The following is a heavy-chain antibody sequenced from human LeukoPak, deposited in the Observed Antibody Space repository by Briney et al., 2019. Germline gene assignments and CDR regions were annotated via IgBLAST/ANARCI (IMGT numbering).Heavy chain of an antibody. CDR1: GYTFTSYY. CDR3: ATARVGAELDY. J-gene: IGHJ4*02. CDR2: INPSGGST. V-gene: IGHV1-46*01. Sequence: GASVKVSCKASGYTFTSYYMHWVRQAPGQGIEWMGIINPSGGSTSYAQKFQGRVTMTEDTSTDTAYMELSSLRSEDTAVYYCATARVGAELDYWGQGTLVTVSS. D-gene: IGHD1-26*01.